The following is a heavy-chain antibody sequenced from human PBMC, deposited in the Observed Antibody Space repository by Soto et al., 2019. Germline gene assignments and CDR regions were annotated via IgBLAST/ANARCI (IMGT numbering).Heavy chain of an antibody. CDR2: IYPGDFDT. CDR1: GDTFGNSL. Sequence: GQSVKLSGMGCGDTFGNSLIDCVRQLPGKGLVWMGIIYPGDFDTRYSPSFQGHVTMSVDKSINTAYLQWSSLETSDTAIYYCSKFKYSTSVRYLQHWGQGTPVKGSS. D-gene: IGHD6-6*01. J-gene: IGHJ1*01. CDR3: SKFKYSTSVRYLQH. V-gene: IGHV5-51*01.